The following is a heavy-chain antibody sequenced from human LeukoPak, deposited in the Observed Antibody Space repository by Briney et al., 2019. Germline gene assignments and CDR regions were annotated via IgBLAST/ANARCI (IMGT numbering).Heavy chain of an antibody. Sequence: GWSLRLSCAASGFTFDDYGVSWVRQAPGKGLEWVSGINWNGGSTGYADSVKGRFTISRDNAKNSLYLQMNSLRAEDTALYYCARGGWFGELLFDYWGQGTLVTVSS. D-gene: IGHD3-10*01. V-gene: IGHV3-20*04. CDR3: ARGGWFGELLFDY. CDR2: INWNGGST. J-gene: IGHJ4*02. CDR1: GFTFDDYG.